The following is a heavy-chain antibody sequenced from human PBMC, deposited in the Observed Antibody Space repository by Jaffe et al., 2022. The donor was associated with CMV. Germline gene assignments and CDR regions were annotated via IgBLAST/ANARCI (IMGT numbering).Heavy chain of an antibody. V-gene: IGHV4-34*01. CDR1: GGSFSGYY. CDR2: INHSGST. CDR3: ARGLVAGRFPLSARRPHYYDSSGYRVGAFDI. Sequence: QVQLQQWGAGLLKPSETLSLTCAVYGGSFSGYYWSWIRQPPGKGLEWIGEINHSGSTNYNPSLKSRVTISVDTSKNQFSLKLSSVTAADTAVYYCARGLVAGRFPLSARRPHYYDSSGYRVGAFDIWGQGTMVTVSS. J-gene: IGHJ3*02. D-gene: IGHD3-22*01.